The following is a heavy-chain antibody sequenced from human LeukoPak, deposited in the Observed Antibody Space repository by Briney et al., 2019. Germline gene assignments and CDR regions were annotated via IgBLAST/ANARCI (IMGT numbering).Heavy chain of an antibody. J-gene: IGHJ3*02. CDR1: GGTFSSYA. V-gene: IGHV1-69*13. CDR2: IIPIFGTA. CDR3: ARVPYELVYRAFDI. D-gene: IGHD3-3*01. Sequence: EASVKVSCKASGGTFSSYAISWVRQAPGQGLEWMGGIIPIFGTANYAQKFQGRVTITADESTSTAYMELSSLRSEDTAVYYCARVPYELVYRAFDIWGQGTMVTVSS.